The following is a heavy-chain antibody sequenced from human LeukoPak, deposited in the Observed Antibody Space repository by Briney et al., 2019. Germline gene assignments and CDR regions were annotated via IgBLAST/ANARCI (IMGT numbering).Heavy chain of an antibody. V-gene: IGHV3-15*01. Sequence: GGSLRLSCAASRFTFSDAWMSWVRQAPGKGLEWVGRIKSKTDGGTTDYAAPVKGRFSISRDDSKNTLFLQMNSLKTEDTAVYYCTTDEGARYCSNGVCYLRDFWGQGTLVTVSS. J-gene: IGHJ4*02. CDR3: TTDEGARYCSNGVCYLRDF. CDR1: RFTFSDAW. D-gene: IGHD2-8*01. CDR2: IKSKTDGGTT.